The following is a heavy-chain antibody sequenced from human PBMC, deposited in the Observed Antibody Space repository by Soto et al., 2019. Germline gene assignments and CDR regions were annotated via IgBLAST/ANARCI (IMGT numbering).Heavy chain of an antibody. V-gene: IGHV1-8*01. CDR3: ARGVTAGVDD. J-gene: IGHJ4*02. D-gene: IGHD3-10*01. CDR1: GYSFTGLD. Sequence: QVQLVQSGAEARVPGPSVKVSCKASGYSFTGLDINWVRQTTGQGLEWMGWMEPSSGRTGYAQKFQSRVTMTRDTSINTAYMELSSLTSDDTAFSCRARGVTAGVDDWGQGTLVTVSS. CDR2: MEPSSGRT.